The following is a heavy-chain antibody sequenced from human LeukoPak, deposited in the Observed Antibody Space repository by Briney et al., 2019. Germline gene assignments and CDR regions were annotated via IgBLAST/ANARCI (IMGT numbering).Heavy chain of an antibody. CDR2: ISGGSSA. Sequence: GGSLRLSCAASGFTFSSYVMGWVRQAPGKGLEWVSVISGGSSAFYADSVKGRFTISRDKSKNSVYLEMTSLRDEDGALYYCGRGQDYAIDVWGRGTMVTVSS. CDR3: GRGQDYAIDV. CDR1: GFTFSSYV. V-gene: IGHV3-23*01. J-gene: IGHJ3*01.